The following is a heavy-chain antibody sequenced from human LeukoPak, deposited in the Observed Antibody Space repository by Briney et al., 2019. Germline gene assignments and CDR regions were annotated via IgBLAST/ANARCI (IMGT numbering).Heavy chain of an antibody. D-gene: IGHD2-8*01. J-gene: IGHJ4*02. CDR2: ISSSSSYI. CDR3: ARACGVLINGTGCFDY. V-gene: IGHV3-21*01. Sequence: GGSLRLSCAASGFTFSSYSMNWVRQAPGNGLEWVSSISSSSSYIYYADSVKGRFTISRDNAKNSLYLQMNSLRAEDTAVYYCARACGVLINGTGCFDYWGQGTLVTVSS. CDR1: GFTFSSYS.